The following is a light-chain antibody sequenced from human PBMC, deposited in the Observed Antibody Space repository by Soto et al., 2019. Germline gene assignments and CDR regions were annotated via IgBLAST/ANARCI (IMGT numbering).Light chain of an antibody. Sequence: QSVLTQPASVSGSPGQSITISCTGTSSDVGGYNYVSWYQQHPGKAPKLMIYDVSNRPSGVSNRFSGSKSGNTASLNISGLQAEDEADYYCSSYTSSSPLVVFGGGTKVTVL. CDR2: DVS. CDR3: SSYTSSSPLVV. J-gene: IGLJ2*01. CDR1: SSDVGGYNY. V-gene: IGLV2-14*03.